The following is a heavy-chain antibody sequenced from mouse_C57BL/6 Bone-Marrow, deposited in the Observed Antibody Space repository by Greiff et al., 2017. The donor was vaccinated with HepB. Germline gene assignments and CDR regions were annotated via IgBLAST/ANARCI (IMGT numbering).Heavy chain of an antibody. CDR2: IDPSDSYT. J-gene: IGHJ3*01. CDR3: AGPFFAY. CDR1: GYTFTSYW. V-gene: IGHV1-59*01. Sequence: QVQLQQPGAELVRPGTPVKLSCKASGYTFTSYWMHWVKQRPGQGLEWIGVIDPSDSYTNYNQKFKGKATLTVDTSSSTAYMQLSSLTSEDSAVYYCAGPFFAYWGQGTLVTVSA.